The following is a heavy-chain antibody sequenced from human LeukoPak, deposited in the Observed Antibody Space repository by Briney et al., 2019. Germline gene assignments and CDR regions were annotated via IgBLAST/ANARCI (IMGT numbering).Heavy chain of an antibody. CDR1: GCTFSSYA. CDR3: PRDLSPKGFWSGTYYYYDGMDV. D-gene: IGHD3-3*01. Sequence: GRAMILSSAASGCTFSSYAMRCGRQAPGKGLEWVAVISDDGSNKYYADSVKGRFTISRDNYKNTLYLQMNSLRAEDTAVYYCPRDLSPKGFWSGTYYYYDGMDVWGQGTTVTVSS. CDR2: ISDDGSNK. J-gene: IGHJ6*02. V-gene: IGHV3-30-3*01.